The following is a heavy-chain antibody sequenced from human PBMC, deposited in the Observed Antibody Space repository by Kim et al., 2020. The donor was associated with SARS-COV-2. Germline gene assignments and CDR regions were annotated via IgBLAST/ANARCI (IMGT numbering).Heavy chain of an antibody. CDR2: ITWDGDST. V-gene: IGHV3-43*01. CDR1: GFIFHEYT. Sequence: GGSLRLSCAASGFIFHEYTMHWVRQAPGKGLEWVALITWDGDSTFYADSVRDRFTISRDNSENSLYMQMNSLTIEDSALYYCAKEKSRIWDFWGQGTLVTASS. J-gene: IGHJ4*02. D-gene: IGHD3-16*01. CDR3: AKEKSRIWDF.